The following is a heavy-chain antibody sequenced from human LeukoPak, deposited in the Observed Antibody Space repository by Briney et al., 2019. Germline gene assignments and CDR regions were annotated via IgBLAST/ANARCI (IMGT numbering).Heavy chain of an antibody. Sequence: PGGSLRLSCAASGFTFSSFEMNWVRQAPGKGLEWLSYISSSGSVIYYADSVKGRFTVSRDNAENSLFLQVNSLRAEDTAIYYCARDRLGGRVYYDAFDIWGQGTMVTVSS. J-gene: IGHJ3*02. CDR1: GFTFSSFE. CDR3: ARDRLGGRVYYDAFDI. V-gene: IGHV3-48*03. D-gene: IGHD6-13*01. CDR2: ISSSGSVI.